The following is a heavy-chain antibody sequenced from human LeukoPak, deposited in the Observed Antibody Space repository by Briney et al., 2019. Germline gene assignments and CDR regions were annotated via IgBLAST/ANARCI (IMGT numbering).Heavy chain of an antibody. CDR1: GFNFSKYS. D-gene: IGHD3-10*01. Sequence: PGGSLRLSCSASGFNFSKYSMNWVRQAPGKGLEWVSSISSSSSYIYYADSVKGRFTISRDNAKNSLYLQMNSLRAEDTAVYYCAKSNGYGLVDIWGQGTMVTVSS. CDR3: AKSNGYGLVDI. V-gene: IGHV3-21*01. J-gene: IGHJ3*02. CDR2: ISSSSSYI.